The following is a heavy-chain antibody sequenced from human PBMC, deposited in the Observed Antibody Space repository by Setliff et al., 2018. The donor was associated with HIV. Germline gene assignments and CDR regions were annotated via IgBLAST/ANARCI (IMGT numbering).Heavy chain of an antibody. CDR2: INYRGNT. J-gene: IGHJ6*03. CDR1: GGSISTSRYY. V-gene: IGHV4-39*01. CDR3: ARHAPRNHDLAGVFYPYYMDV. D-gene: IGHD1-1*01. Sequence: PSETLSLTCTVSGGSISTSRYYWGWIRQPPGKGLEWIGSINYRGNTYYNPSLKSRAAISVDTSKTQFSLKLSSVTAADTAVYYCARHAPRNHDLAGVFYPYYMDVWGKGTTVTVSS.